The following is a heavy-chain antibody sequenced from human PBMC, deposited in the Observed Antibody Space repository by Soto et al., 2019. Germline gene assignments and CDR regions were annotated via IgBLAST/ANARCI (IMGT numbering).Heavy chain of an antibody. CDR2: IYYSGST. V-gene: IGHV4-59*12. CDR3: ARAKSNYQTLDH. Sequence: TISFTCTVSGNSKSSYYWRLTRQPPGKGLEWSGHIYYSGSTTYKPSLRSRVTSSVDTSKNPFSLTLRSVTAAPTAVFYCARAKSNYQTLDHLGQGSQVTSSS. D-gene: IGHD4-4*01. CDR1: GNSKSSYY. J-gene: IGHJ4*02.